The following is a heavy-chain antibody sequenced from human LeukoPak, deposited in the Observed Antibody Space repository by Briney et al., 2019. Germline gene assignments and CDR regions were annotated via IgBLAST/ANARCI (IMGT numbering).Heavy chain of an antibody. J-gene: IGHJ6*02. CDR3: ARDSSGWNYYYHRKDV. CDR1: GFTVSSNY. V-gene: IGHV3-53*01. Sequence: QPGGSLRLSCAASGFTVSSNYMSWVRQAPGKGLEWVSVIYSGGSTYYADSVKGRFTISRDNSKNTLYLQMNSLRAEDTAVYYCARDSSGWNYYYHRKDVWGQRTKVNVP. D-gene: IGHD6-19*01. CDR2: IYSGGST.